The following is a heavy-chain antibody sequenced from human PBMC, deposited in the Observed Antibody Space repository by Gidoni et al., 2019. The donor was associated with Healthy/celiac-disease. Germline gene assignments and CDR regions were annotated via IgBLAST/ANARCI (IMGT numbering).Heavy chain of an antibody. CDR2: INHSGST. D-gene: IGHD2-15*01. CDR3: ARYCGGGSCYGRNWFDP. CDR1: GGSFGGYY. J-gene: IGHJ5*02. Sequence: VQLQQWGAGLLKPSENLSLTCAVYGGSFGGYYWIWLRQPPGKGLEWYGEINHSGSTNYNPSLKSRVTITVDTSKNQFSLNLSSVTAADTAVYYCARYCGGGSCYGRNWFDPWGQGTLVTVSS. V-gene: IGHV4-34*01.